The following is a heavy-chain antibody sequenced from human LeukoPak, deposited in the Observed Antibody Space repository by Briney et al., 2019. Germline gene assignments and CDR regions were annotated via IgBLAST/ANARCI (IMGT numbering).Heavy chain of an antibody. V-gene: IGHV5-51*01. D-gene: IGHD5-18*01. Sequence: GESLKISCKGSGYSFTNYWIGWVRQVPGKGLEGMGVIYPGDSDTRYSPSFQGQVTISVDKSFSTAYLQWNSLKASDTAMYYCARRIQLWTWDYWGQGTLVAVSS. CDR2: IYPGDSDT. CDR1: GYSFTNYW. CDR3: ARRIQLWTWDY. J-gene: IGHJ4*02.